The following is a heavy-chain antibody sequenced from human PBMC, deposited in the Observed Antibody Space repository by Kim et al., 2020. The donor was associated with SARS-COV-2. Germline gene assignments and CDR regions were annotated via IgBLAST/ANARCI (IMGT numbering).Heavy chain of an antibody. CDR2: ISGGGTNK. Sequence: GGSLRLSCAVSGFTFSSSALRWVRQAPGKGLEWVSGISGGGTNKYYADSVKGRFTISRDNSKNTLCLQMNSLRADDTAVYYCAQVCNEDYCKHFDYWGQGTLVTVSS. V-gene: IGHV3-23*01. D-gene: IGHD4-4*01. CDR3: AQVCNEDYCKHFDY. J-gene: IGHJ4*02. CDR1: GFTFSSSA.